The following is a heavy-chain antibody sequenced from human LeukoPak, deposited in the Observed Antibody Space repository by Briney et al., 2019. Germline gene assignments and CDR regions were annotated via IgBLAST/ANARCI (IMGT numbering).Heavy chain of an antibody. CDR3: ARDEDYQLLYQPDY. V-gene: IGHV3-9*01. CDR2: IIWNSGGI. CDR1: GFTFDDYA. Sequence: GGSLRLSCAASGFTFDDYAMHWVRQAPGTGLEGVSGIIWNSGGIDYADSVKGRFTISRDTSKNTAYLEMNTLRHDDTAVYFCARDEDYQLLYQPDYWGQGTLVIVSS. J-gene: IGHJ4*02. D-gene: IGHD2-2*02.